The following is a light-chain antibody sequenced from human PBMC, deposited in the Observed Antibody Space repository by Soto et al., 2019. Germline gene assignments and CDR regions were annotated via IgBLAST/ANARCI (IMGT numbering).Light chain of an antibody. CDR2: AAS. CDR3: QQSYSTPRT. CDR1: QSIFNS. J-gene: IGKJ1*01. Sequence: DIQMTQSPSSLSASVADRVTITCRTSQSIFNSLNRYQKKAGKVPKLLVYAASSLQSGVASRFSGSGSATDFTLGISILQPEDFATYYCQQSYSTPRTFGQGTKVEV. V-gene: IGKV1-39*01.